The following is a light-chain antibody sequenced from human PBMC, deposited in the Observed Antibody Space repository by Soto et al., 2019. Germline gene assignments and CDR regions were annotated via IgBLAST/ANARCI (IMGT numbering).Light chain of an antibody. CDR3: QQSFSFPRT. J-gene: IGKJ1*01. V-gene: IGKV1-39*01. CDR1: QSISRY. CDR2: AAS. Sequence: DIQMTQSPSSLSASVGDRVTITCRASQSISRYLNLYQQKPGKAPKLLIFAASSLQSGVPSRFSGSRSGPDFTLTISSLQPEDFATYYCQQSFSFPRTFGQGTKVDIK.